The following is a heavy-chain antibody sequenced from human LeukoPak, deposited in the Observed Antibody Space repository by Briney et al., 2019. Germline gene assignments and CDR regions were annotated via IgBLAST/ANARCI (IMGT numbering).Heavy chain of an antibody. Sequence: PGGSLRLSCAASGFTFSSYSMNWVRQAPGKGLEWVSSISSSSSYIYYADSVKGRFTISRDNAKNSLYLQMNSLRAEGTAVYYCATWGHSSQNFDYWGQGTLVTVSS. D-gene: IGHD6-13*01. J-gene: IGHJ4*02. CDR3: ATWGHSSQNFDY. CDR1: GFTFSSYS. V-gene: IGHV3-21*01. CDR2: ISSSSSYI.